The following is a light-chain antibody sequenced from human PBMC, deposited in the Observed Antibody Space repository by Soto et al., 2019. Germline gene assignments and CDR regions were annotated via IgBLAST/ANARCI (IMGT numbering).Light chain of an antibody. Sequence: EIVMTQSPATLSVSPGERASLSCRASQSVSSTLAWYQQKPGQAPRLLIYGASSRATDIPARFSGSGSETEFTLTISSLQSDDSAVYYCQQYNKWPITFGQGTRLEI. CDR3: QQYNKWPIT. CDR1: QSVSST. J-gene: IGKJ5*01. V-gene: IGKV3-15*01. CDR2: GAS.